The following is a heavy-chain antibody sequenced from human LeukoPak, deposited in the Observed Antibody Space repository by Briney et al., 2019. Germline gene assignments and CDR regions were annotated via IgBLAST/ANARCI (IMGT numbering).Heavy chain of an antibody. V-gene: IGHV3-30*03. Sequence: GGSLRLSCAASGFTFSSYGMHWVRQAPGKGLEWVAVISYDGSNKYYADSVKGRFTISRDNSKNTLYLQMNSLRAEDTAVYYCARAPAYRSSYYFDYWGQGTLVTVSS. J-gene: IGHJ4*02. CDR3: ARAPAYRSSYYFDY. CDR2: ISYDGSNK. CDR1: GFTFSSYG. D-gene: IGHD1-1*01.